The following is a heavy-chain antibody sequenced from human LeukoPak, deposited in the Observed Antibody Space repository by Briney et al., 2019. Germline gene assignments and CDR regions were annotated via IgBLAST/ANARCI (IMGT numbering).Heavy chain of an antibody. V-gene: IGHV1-8*01. CDR3: ARGTTLVRGVIMPDSVGGMDV. J-gene: IGHJ6*02. CDR2: INPNSGNT. Sequence: ASVKVFCKASGFTFTSYDINWVRQAPGQGLEWMGWINPNSGNTRYAQKVQGRITMTRDTSISTAYMELSSLRSEDTAVYYCARGTTLVRGVIMPDSVGGMDVWGQGTTVTVSS. CDR1: GFTFTSYD. D-gene: IGHD3-10*01.